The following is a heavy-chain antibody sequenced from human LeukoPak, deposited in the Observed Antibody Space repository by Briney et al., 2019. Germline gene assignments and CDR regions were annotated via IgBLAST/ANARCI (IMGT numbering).Heavy chain of an antibody. CDR2: IYTSGST. J-gene: IGHJ5*02. V-gene: IGHV4-4*07. CDR1: GVSISSYY. CDR3: ARSPLYSSSSYWFDP. D-gene: IGHD6-6*01. Sequence: SETLSLTCTVSGVSISSYYWSWIRQPAGKGLEWIGRIYTSGSTNYNPSLKSRVTMSVDTSKNQFSLKLSSVTAADTAVYYCARSPLYSSSSYWFDPWGQGTLVTVSS.